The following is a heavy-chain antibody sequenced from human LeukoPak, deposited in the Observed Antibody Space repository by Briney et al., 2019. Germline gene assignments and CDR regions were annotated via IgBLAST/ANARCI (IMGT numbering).Heavy chain of an antibody. V-gene: IGHV3-30*18. CDR2: ISYDGSNK. J-gene: IGHJ6*02. D-gene: IGHD1-26*01. CDR3: AKDLGSGSYPDYYYYGMDV. CDR1: GFTFSSYG. Sequence: SGGSLRLSCAASGFTFSSYGVHWVRQAPGKGLEWVAAISYDGSNKYYADSVKGRFTISRDNSKNTVYLQMNSLRAEDTAVYYCAKDLGSGSYPDYYYYGMDVWGQGTTVTVSS.